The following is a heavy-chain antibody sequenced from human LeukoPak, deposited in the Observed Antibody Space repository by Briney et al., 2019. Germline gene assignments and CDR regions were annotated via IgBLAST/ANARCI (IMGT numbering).Heavy chain of an antibody. CDR2: ISSGSSYI. V-gene: IGHV3-21*01. CDR1: GFTFSSYS. Sequence: PGGSLRLSCAASGFTFSSYSMNWVRQAPGKGLEWVSSISSGSSYIYYADSVKGRFTISRDNAKNSLYLQMNGLRAEDTAVYYCARSEWAFDYWGQGTLVTVSS. D-gene: IGHD1-26*01. J-gene: IGHJ4*02. CDR3: ARSEWAFDY.